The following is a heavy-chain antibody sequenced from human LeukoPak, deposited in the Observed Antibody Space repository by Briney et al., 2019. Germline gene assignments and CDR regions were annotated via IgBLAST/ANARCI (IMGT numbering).Heavy chain of an antibody. CDR3: ARQEIHSSSWEYFDY. CDR1: GGSFSGYY. J-gene: IGHJ4*02. Sequence: SETLSLTCAVYGGSFSGYYWSWIRQPPGKGLEWIGEINHSGSTNYNPSLKSRVTISVDTSKNQFSLKLSSVTAADTAVYYCARQEIHSSSWEYFDYWGQGTLVTVSS. CDR2: INHSGST. D-gene: IGHD6-13*01. V-gene: IGHV4-34*01.